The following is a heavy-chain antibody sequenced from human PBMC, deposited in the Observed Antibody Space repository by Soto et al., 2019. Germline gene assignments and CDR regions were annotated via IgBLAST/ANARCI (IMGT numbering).Heavy chain of an antibody. V-gene: IGHV1-18*01. Sequence: ASVKVSCKASGYTFTSYGISWVRQAPGQGLEWMGWISAYNGNTNYAQKLQGRLNMTTDTSTSTAYMDLRSLRSDDTAVYYCARDHYDILTGYRKGWFDPWGQGTLVTVSS. J-gene: IGHJ5*02. D-gene: IGHD3-9*01. CDR2: ISAYNGNT. CDR1: GYTFTSYG. CDR3: ARDHYDILTGYRKGWFDP.